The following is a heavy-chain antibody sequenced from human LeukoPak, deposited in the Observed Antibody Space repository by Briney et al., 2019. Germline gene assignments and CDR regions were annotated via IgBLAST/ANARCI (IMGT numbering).Heavy chain of an antibody. D-gene: IGHD3-16*01. CDR1: GFTFSNYW. CDR2: ISSSGSTI. Sequence: GGSLRLSCAASGFTFSNYWMSWVRQAPGKGLEWVSYISSSGSTIYYADSVKGRFTISRDNAKNSLYLQMNSLRAEDTAVYYCARDRLRGGGFDPWGQGTLVTVSS. V-gene: IGHV3-48*04. CDR3: ARDRLRGGGFDP. J-gene: IGHJ5*02.